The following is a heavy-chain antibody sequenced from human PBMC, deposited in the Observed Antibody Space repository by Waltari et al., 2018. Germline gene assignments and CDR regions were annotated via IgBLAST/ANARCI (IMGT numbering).Heavy chain of an antibody. V-gene: IGHV4-59*11. D-gene: IGHD1-26*01. CDR1: GGSITTHY. Sequence: QVQLQESGPGLVKPSETLSLTCTVSGGSITTHYWNWIRQPPGKGREWIGDSHHSGNTKDHPSLKGRFTLSVDTSKNQFSLKLSSVTAADTAVYYCARWGANSGNSVQAFAIWGQGVMVTVSS. CDR2: SHHSGNT. CDR3: ARWGANSGNSVQAFAI. J-gene: IGHJ3*02.